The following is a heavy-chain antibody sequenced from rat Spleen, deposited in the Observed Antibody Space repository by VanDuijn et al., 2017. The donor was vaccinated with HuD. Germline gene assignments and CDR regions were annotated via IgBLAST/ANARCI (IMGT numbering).Heavy chain of an antibody. Sequence: QVQLKESGPGLVQPSQTLSLTCTVSGFSLTSYTVTWVRQPPGKGLEWLGIIWTGGTTAYNSLLKSRLSITRDTSKSQVFLKMNSLQSEDTATYSCARDFGPFGITYWGQGVMVTVSS. CDR1: GFSLTSYT. J-gene: IGHJ2*01. V-gene: IGHV2-15*01. D-gene: IGHD4-3*01. CDR2: IWTGGTT. CDR3: ARDFGPFGITY.